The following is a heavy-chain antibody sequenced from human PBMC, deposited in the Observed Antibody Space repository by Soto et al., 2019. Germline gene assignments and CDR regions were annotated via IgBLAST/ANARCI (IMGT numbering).Heavy chain of an antibody. CDR3: AREIPAAYCGGDCYSNAFDI. Sequence: SETLSLTCTVSGGSISSSSYYWGWIRQPPGKGLEWIGSIYYSGSTYYNPSLKSRVTISVDTSKNQFSLKLSSVTAADTAVYYCAREIPAAYCGGDCYSNAFDIWGQGTMVTVSS. CDR2: IYYSGST. J-gene: IGHJ3*02. D-gene: IGHD2-21*01. CDR1: GGSISSSSYY. V-gene: IGHV4-39*01.